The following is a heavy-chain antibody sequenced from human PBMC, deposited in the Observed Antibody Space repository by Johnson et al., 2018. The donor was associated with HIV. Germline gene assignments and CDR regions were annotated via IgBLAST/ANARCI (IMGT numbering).Heavy chain of an antibody. Sequence: QVQLVESGGGVVQSGRSLRLSCAASGFTFSSYGMHWVRQAPGKGLEWVAFIRYDGSYNYYADAVKVRFTISRDNSNNILYLQMNSLRVEDTAVYYCAKVAVATAAGGVALDIWGPGTMVTVS. CDR2: IRYDGSYN. J-gene: IGHJ3*02. CDR1: GFTFSSYG. V-gene: IGHV3-30*02. CDR3: AKVAVATAAGGVALDI. D-gene: IGHD6-13*01.